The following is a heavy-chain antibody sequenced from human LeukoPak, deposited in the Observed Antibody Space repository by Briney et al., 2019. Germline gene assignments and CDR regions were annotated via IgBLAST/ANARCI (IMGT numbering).Heavy chain of an antibody. V-gene: IGHV3-21*01. CDR3: AKSSSGALRDAFDM. D-gene: IGHD4-17*01. CDR1: GFXFSDYT. J-gene: IGHJ3*02. CDR2: ISGSSTYI. Sequence: PGGSLRLSCAASGFXFSDYTINWVRQAPGKGLEWVSSISGSSTYIYDADSVKGRFTISRDNAKNSLYLQMNSLRAEDTAVYYCAKSSSGALRDAFDMWGQGTMVTVSS.